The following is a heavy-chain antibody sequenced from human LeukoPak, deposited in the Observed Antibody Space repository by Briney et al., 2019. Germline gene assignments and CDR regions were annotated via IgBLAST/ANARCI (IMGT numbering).Heavy chain of an antibody. J-gene: IGHJ4*02. D-gene: IGHD2-2*02. CDR1: GGSISSSY. Sequence: SETLSLTCTVSGGSISSSYWSLIRQPAGKGLEWIGRIYTSGSTNYNPSLKSRVTMSVDTSKNQFSLKLSSVTAADTAVYYCARATPILGYCSSTSCYTDYWGQGTLVTVSS. V-gene: IGHV4-4*07. CDR2: IYTSGST. CDR3: ARATPILGYCSSTSCYTDY.